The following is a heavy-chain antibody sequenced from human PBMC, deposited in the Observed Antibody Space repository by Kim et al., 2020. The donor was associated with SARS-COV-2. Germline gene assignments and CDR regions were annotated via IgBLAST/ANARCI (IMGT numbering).Heavy chain of an antibody. V-gene: IGHV3-66*01. CDR1: GFTVSSNY. D-gene: IGHD3-3*01. CDR2: IYSGGST. Sequence: GGSLRLSCAASGFTVSSNYMSWVRQAPGKGLEWVSVIYSGGSTYYADSVKGRFTISRDNSKNTLYLQMNSLRAEDTAVYYCAGALRSQNQYDFWSGYPIDYWGQGTLVTVSS. CDR3: AGALRSQNQYDFWSGYPIDY. J-gene: IGHJ4*02.